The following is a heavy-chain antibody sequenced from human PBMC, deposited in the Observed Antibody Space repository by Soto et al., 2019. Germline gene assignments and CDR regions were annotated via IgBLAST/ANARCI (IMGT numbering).Heavy chain of an antibody. J-gene: IGHJ4*02. Sequence: QVQLVQSGAEVKKPGASVKVSCKTSGYTFSSYDINWVRQATGQGLEWMGWMSPNSGNTGYAQKFQARVTMTRDTSISTAYMELSSPTSEDTAMYYCARGVDAGVDYWGQGTLVTVSS. CDR3: ARGVDAGVDY. V-gene: IGHV1-8*01. CDR1: GYTFSSYD. D-gene: IGHD1-26*01. CDR2: MSPNSGNT.